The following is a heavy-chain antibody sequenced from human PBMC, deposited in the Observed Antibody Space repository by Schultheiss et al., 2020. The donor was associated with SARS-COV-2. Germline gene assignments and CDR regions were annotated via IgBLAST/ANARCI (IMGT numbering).Heavy chain of an antibody. D-gene: IGHD3-3*01. CDR3: ARVASGYLGRSYYYYYMDV. CDR1: GYSISSSNW. J-gene: IGHJ6*03. Sequence: SETLSLTCAVSGYSISSSNWWGWIRQPPGKGLEWIGYIYYSGSTYYNPSLKSRVTISVDTSKNQLSLKLSSVTAADTAVYYCARVASGYLGRSYYYYYMDVWGKGTTVTVSS. V-gene: IGHV4-28*03. CDR2: IYYSGST.